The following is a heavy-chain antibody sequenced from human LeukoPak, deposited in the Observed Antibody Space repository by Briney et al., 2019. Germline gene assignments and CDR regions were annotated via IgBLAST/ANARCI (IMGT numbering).Heavy chain of an antibody. CDR2: IYHSGST. D-gene: IGHD6-13*01. CDR3: ARGSSSWYLPYYYYYMDV. V-gene: IGHV4-4*02. CDR1: GGSISSSNW. Sequence: SETLSLTCAVSGGSISSSNWWSWVRQPPGKGLEWIGEIYHSGSTNYNPSLKSRVTMSVDKSKNQFSLKLSSVTAADTAVYYCARGSSSWYLPYYYYYMDVWGKGTTVTISS. J-gene: IGHJ6*03.